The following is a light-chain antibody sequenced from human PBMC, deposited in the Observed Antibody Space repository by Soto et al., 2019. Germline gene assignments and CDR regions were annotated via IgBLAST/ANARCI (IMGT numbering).Light chain of an antibody. CDR2: DAS. CDR3: QQYENLPT. V-gene: IGKV1-33*01. J-gene: IGKJ5*01. CDR1: QNINNY. Sequence: IQMTQSPSTRSASVGDRVTITFQASQNINNYLNWYQQKPGRAPKLLIYDASNLEAGVPSRFRGSGSGTDFTFTISRLQPEDIATYYCQQYENLPTFGQGTRLEI.